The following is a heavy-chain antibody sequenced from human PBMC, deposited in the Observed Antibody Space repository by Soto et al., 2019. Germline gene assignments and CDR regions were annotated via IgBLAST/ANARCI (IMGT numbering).Heavy chain of an antibody. D-gene: IGHD1-1*01. Sequence: GGSLRLSCTASGFNTRFYSMSWVRQTPGKGLEWVAALSRSGGATYYADSVRGRFTISRDASKDTLFLQMRNLRAEDTAIYYCSKGEMSTIRNSFDPWGQGTLVTVSS. CDR3: SKGEMSTIRNSFDP. CDR2: LSRSGGAT. J-gene: IGHJ5*02. V-gene: IGHV3-23*01. CDR1: GFNTRFYS.